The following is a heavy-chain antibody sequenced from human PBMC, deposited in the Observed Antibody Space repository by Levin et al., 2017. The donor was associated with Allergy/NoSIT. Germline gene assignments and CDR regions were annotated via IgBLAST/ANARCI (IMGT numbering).Heavy chain of an antibody. CDR2: IVPFYGTT. CDR3: ARDKPGIVGSSEAFDI. J-gene: IGHJ3*02. Sequence: GASVKVSCKASGGTFSTDGITWVRQAPGQGLEWMGEIVPFYGTTTYSQKFRGRVTITAHASTSTVYMELSSLRSEDTAMYYCARDKPGIVGSSEAFDIWGQGTMVTVSS. CDR1: GGTFSTDG. D-gene: IGHD1-26*01. V-gene: IGHV1-69*13.